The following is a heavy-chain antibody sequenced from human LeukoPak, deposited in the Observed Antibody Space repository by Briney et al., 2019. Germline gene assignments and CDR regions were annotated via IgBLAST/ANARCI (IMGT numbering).Heavy chain of an antibody. Sequence: PSETLSLTCTVSGGSISSGDYYWSWIRQPPGKGLEWIAYMYYSGSIYYNPSLKSRVTMSADTSKNQLSLKLSSVTAADTAVYCCARPYYYDSRIDPWGQGIPVTVSS. CDR3: ARPYYYDSRIDP. CDR2: MYYSGSI. D-gene: IGHD3-22*01. V-gene: IGHV4-30-4*01. J-gene: IGHJ5*02. CDR1: GGSISSGDYY.